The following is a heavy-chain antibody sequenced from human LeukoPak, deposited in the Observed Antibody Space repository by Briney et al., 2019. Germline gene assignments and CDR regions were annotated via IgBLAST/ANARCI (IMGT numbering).Heavy chain of an antibody. V-gene: IGHV4-39*01. CDR1: GGSISSSSYY. CDR3: ASNTLLAYCGGDCYYFDY. Sequence: PSETLSLTRTVSGGSISSSSYYWGWIRQPPGKGLEWIGSIYYSGSTYYNPSLKSRVTISVDTSKNQFSLKLSSVTAADTAVYYCASNTLLAYCGGDCYYFDYWGQGTLVTVSS. J-gene: IGHJ4*02. D-gene: IGHD2-21*02. CDR2: IYYSGST.